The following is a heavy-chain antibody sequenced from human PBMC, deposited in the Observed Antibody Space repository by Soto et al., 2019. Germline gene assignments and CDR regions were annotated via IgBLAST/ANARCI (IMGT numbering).Heavy chain of an antibody. CDR2: IYPGDSDT. Sequence: EVQLVQSGAEVKKPGESLKISCKGSGYSFTSYWIAWVRQMPGKGLEWMGIIYPGDSDTRYSPSFQGQVNISADKSISNAYLQGSRLKGSDSAMYYCARLDCSGGKWYFFDHWGQGTLVTVSS. D-gene: IGHD2-15*01. CDR3: ARLDCSGGKWYFFDH. CDR1: GYSFTSYW. J-gene: IGHJ5*02. V-gene: IGHV5-51*03.